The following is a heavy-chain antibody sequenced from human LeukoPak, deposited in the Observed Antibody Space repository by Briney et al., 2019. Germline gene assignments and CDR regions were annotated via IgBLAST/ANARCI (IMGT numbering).Heavy chain of an antibody. D-gene: IGHD2-2*01. V-gene: IGHV1-2*02. CDR1: GYTFTGYY. CDR3: ASAGSGYCSSTSCPSYFDY. CDR2: IKPNSGGT. Sequence: ASVKVSCKASGYTFTGYYMHWVRQAPGQGLEWMGWIKPNSGGTNYAQKFQGRVTMTRDTSISTAYMELSRLRSDDTAVYYCASAGSGYCSSTSCPSYFDYWGQGTLVNVSS. J-gene: IGHJ4*02.